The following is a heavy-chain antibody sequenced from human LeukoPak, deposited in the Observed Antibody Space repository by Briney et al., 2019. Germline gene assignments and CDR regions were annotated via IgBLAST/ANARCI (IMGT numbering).Heavy chain of an antibody. J-gene: IGHJ4*02. CDR3: ARGIVPAAPLDY. CDR1: GGSFRGYY. Sequence: SETLSLTCAVYGGSFRGYYWSWIRQPPGKGLEWIGEINHSGSTNYNPSLKSRVTISVDTSKNQFSLKLSSVTAADTAVYYCARGIVPAAPLDYWGQGTLVTVSS. V-gene: IGHV4-34*01. D-gene: IGHD2-2*01. CDR2: INHSGST.